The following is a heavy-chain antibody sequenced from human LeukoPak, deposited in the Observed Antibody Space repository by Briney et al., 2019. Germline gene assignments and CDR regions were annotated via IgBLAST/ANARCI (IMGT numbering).Heavy chain of an antibody. Sequence: GGSLRLSCAASGFTFSSYAMSWVRQAPGKGLEWVSAISGSGGSTYYADSVKGRFTISRDNSMNTLYLQMNSLRAEDTAVYYCAKDQPVGYCSSTSCYIDYWGQGTLVTVSS. D-gene: IGHD2-2*02. CDR1: GFTFSSYA. CDR3: AKDQPVGYCSSTSCYIDY. V-gene: IGHV3-23*01. J-gene: IGHJ4*02. CDR2: ISGSGGST.